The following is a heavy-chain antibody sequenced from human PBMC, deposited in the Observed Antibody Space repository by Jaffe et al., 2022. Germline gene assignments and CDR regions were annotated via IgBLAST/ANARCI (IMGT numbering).Heavy chain of an antibody. Sequence: EVQLLESGGGLVQPGGSLRLSCVASGFTFNTYFMSWVRQAPGKGLEWVSAISGSGGYTYYADSVKGRFTISRDNSKNTLYLQMNSLRAEDTAIYYCAKDPNWSYGYWGQGTLVTVSS. J-gene: IGHJ4*02. D-gene: IGHD7-27*01. CDR1: GFTFNTYF. CDR3: AKDPNWSYGY. CDR2: ISGSGGYT. V-gene: IGHV3-23*01.